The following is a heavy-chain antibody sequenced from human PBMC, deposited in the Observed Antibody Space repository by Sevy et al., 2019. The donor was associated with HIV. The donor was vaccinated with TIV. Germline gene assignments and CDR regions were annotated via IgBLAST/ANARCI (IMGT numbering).Heavy chain of an antibody. CDR1: GCAFSSYG. J-gene: IGHJ5*02. CDR3: ARCLGGLRPWEYNWFDP. D-gene: IGHD1-26*01. V-gene: IGHV1-18*01. Sequence: ASVKVSCKASGCAFSSYGISWVRQAPGQGLEWMGWIGAYNGNIKYVQSLQDRVTMTIDTSTSTAYMELRSLRSDDTAVYYCARCLGGLRPWEYNWFDPWGQGTLVTVSS. CDR2: IGAYNGNI.